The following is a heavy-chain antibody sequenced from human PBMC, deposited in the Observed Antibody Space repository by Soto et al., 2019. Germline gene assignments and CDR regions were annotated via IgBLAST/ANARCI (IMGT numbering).Heavy chain of an antibody. Sequence: GGCLSPSCAASGFPFRSSSINWVRHVPGKGLEWVSSISSTSSSIYYADSVKGRFTISRDNAKNSLSLQMNSLRAEDAAMYYCARGIVGATGPIDDWVQGTLVTVSS. CDR1: GFPFRSSS. CDR3: ARGIVGATGPIDD. V-gene: IGHV3-21*01. CDR2: ISSTSSSI. J-gene: IGHJ4*02. D-gene: IGHD1-26*01.